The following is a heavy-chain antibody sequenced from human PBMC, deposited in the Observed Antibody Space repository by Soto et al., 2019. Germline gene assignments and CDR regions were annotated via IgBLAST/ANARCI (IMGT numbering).Heavy chain of an antibody. CDR1: GGSISGSNYY. CDR2: IYYSGTT. CDR3: ARPLYFFGSGSYPWFDP. V-gene: IGHV4-39*01. J-gene: IGHJ5*02. D-gene: IGHD3-10*01. Sequence: SETLSLTCTVSGGSISGSNYYWGWIRQPPGKGLEWIGTIYYSGTTYYNPSLKSRVTISVDTSKNQFSLKLSSVTAADTAIYYCARPLYFFGSGSYPWFDPWGQGTLVTVS.